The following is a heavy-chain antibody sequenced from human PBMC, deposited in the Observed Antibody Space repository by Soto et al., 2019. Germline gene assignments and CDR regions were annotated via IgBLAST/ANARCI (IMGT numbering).Heavy chain of an antibody. J-gene: IGHJ6*02. Sequence: QVQLVQSGAEEKKPGASVKVSCKASGYTFTNYAMHWVRQAPGQRLEWMGWINAGNGNTKYSQKFQGRVTITRDTSASTAYMELGSLTSEDTAVYHCASSATTADYYYGMDVWGQGTTVTVSS. V-gene: IGHV1-3*05. CDR1: GYTFTNYA. CDR2: INAGNGNT. D-gene: IGHD1-26*01. CDR3: ASSATTADYYYGMDV.